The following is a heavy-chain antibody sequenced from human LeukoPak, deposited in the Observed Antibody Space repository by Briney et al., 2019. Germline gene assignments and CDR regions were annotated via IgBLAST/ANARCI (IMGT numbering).Heavy chain of an antibody. V-gene: IGHV1-8*03. CDR1: GYTFTSYD. J-gene: IGHJ6*03. CDR2: MNPNSGNT. Sequence: GASVKVSCKASGYTFTSYDINWVRQATGQGLEWMGWMNPNSGNTGYAQKFQGRVTITRNTSISTAYMELSSLRSEDTAVYYCARGLGPDAAMVVPRDRGYYYYYYMDVWGKGTTVTVSS. D-gene: IGHD5-18*01. CDR3: ARGLGPDAAMVVPRDRGYYYYYYMDV.